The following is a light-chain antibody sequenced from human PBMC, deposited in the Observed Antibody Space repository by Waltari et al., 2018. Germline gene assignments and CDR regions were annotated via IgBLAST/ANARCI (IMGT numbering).Light chain of an antibody. V-gene: IGKV1-5*03. Sequence: DIQMTQSPSTLSASVGDRVTITCRASHSISDWLAWYQQKPEKAPKPLISKASSLESGVPSRFSGSGSGTEFTLTISSLQPDDFATYYCQQYNSWLTFGGGTKVEIK. CDR1: HSISDW. J-gene: IGKJ4*01. CDR2: KAS. CDR3: QQYNSWLT.